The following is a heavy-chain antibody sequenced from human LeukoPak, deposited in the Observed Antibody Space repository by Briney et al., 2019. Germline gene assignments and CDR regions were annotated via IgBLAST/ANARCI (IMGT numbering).Heavy chain of an antibody. Sequence: ASVKVSCKASGYTFTSYGISWVRQAPGQGLEWMGWISAYNGNTNYAQRLQGRVTMTTDTSTSTAYMELRSLRSDDTAVYYCARWGYDILTGYSDYYGMDVWGQGTTVTVSS. J-gene: IGHJ6*02. CDR2: ISAYNGNT. CDR3: ARWGYDILTGYSDYYGMDV. CDR1: GYTFTSYG. D-gene: IGHD3-9*01. V-gene: IGHV1-18*01.